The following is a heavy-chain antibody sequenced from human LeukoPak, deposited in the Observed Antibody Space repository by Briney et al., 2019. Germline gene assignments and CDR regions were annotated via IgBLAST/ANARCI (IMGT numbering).Heavy chain of an antibody. J-gene: IGHJ4*02. CDR1: GYTFTGYY. D-gene: IGHD3-9*01. CDR2: INPNHGDT. Sequence: ASVKVSCKAPGYTFTGYYMHWVRQGPGQGVEWRGWINPNHGDTNYAQKFQDRVSMTRDTSISTAYMHLSRLRSADTAVYYCARSPHILTGENFDYWGQGTLLTVSS. CDR3: ARSPHILTGENFDY. V-gene: IGHV1-2*02.